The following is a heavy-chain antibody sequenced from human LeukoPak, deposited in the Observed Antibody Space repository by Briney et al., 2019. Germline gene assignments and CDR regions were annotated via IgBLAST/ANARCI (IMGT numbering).Heavy chain of an antibody. CDR1: GFTFNNAW. CDR2: IKGKTDGETT. CDR3: TTEGYYVSGIY. D-gene: IGHD3-10*01. V-gene: IGHV3-15*01. Sequence: PGGSLRLSCAASGFTFNNAWMSWVRQAPGKGLEWVGRIKGKTDGETTDYATPVKVRFIISRADSKNTLYLQMNSLKTEDTAVYYCTTEGYYVSGIYWGQGTLVTVSS. J-gene: IGHJ4*02.